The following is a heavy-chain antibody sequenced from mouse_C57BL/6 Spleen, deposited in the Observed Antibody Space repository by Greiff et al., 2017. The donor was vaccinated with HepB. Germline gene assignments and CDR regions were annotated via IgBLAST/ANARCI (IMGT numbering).Heavy chain of an antibody. CDR1: GYSITSGYY. Sequence: EVKLQESGPGLVKPSQSLSLTCSVTGYSITSGYYWNWIRQFPGNKLEWMGYISYDGSNNYNPSLKNRISITRDTSKNQFFLKLNSVTTEDTATYYCARDNYDYDLPFAYWGQGTLVTVSA. CDR3: ARDNYDYDLPFAY. CDR2: ISYDGSN. V-gene: IGHV3-6*01. J-gene: IGHJ3*01. D-gene: IGHD2-4*01.